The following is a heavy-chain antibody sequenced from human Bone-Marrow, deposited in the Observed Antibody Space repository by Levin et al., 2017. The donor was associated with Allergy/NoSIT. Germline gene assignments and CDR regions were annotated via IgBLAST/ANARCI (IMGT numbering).Heavy chain of an antibody. CDR1: GFTFDDYA. V-gene: IGHV3-9*01. CDR2: ISWNSGSI. D-gene: IGHD3-9*01. CDR3: AKANGRYFDWLLYDY. J-gene: IGHJ4*02. Sequence: HPGGSLRLSCAASGFTFDDYAMHWVRQAPGKGLEWVSGISWNSGSIGYADSVKGRFTISRDNAKNSLYLQMNSLRAEDTALYYCAKANGRYFDWLLYDYWGQGTLVTVSS.